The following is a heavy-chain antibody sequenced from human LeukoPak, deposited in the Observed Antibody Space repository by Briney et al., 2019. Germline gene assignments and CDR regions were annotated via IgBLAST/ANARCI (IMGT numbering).Heavy chain of an antibody. CDR2: VSPPGGGT. J-gene: IGHJ3*02. V-gene: IGHV3-23*01. CDR1: GFSFSYHG. Sequence: PGGSLRLSCVASGFSFSYHGMNWVRLALGKGLEWVSGVSPPGGGTYYADSVKGRFTISRDDSRNTLSLQMNSLRAEDTAVYYCAKPPVGATAFDIWGQGTMVTVSS. CDR3: AKPPVGATAFDI. D-gene: IGHD1-26*01.